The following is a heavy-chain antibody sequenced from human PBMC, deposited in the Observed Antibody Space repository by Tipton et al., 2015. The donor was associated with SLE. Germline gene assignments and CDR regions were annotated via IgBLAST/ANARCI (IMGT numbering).Heavy chain of an antibody. D-gene: IGHD2-21*02. CDR2: IIPIFGTV. J-gene: IGHJ4*02. Sequence: QLVQSGPEVKKPGSSVKVSCKASGGTFSGYAIIWVRQAPGQGLEWVGGIIPIFGTVNYAQKFQGRVTITTDESTNTAYMELSSLKSEDTAVYYCGRGTCSYVGGGYSYDAGGDYSGWRVDGFDCWGRVPLVTVSS. CDR3: GRGTCSYVGGGYSYDAGGDYSGWRVDGFDC. CDR1: GGTFSGYA. V-gene: IGHV1-69*05.